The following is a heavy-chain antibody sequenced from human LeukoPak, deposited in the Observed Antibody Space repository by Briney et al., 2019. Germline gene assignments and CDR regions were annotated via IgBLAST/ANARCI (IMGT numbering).Heavy chain of an antibody. CDR1: GGSISSSSYY. V-gene: IGHV4-39*07. CDR2: IYYSGST. J-gene: IGHJ4*02. CDR3: ARAPRAYCSTTGSCFQDY. D-gene: IGHD2-2*01. Sequence: SETLSLTCTVSGGSISSSSYYWGWIRQPPGKGLEWIGSIYYSGSTYYNPSLKSRVTISVDTSKNQFSLKLSSVTAADTAVYFCARAPRAYCSTTGSCFQDYWGQGTLVTVSP.